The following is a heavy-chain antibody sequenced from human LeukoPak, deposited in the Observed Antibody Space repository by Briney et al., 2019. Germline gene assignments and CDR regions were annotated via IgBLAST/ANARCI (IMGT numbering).Heavy chain of an antibody. CDR2: ISSSGSTI. D-gene: IGHD5-18*01. CDR1: GFTFSGYP. Sequence: PGGSLRLSCAASGFTFSGYPMSWIRQAPGKGLEWVSYISSSGSTIYYADSVKGRFTISRDNAKNSLYLQMNSLRAEDTAVYYCRGGGVRLRLPIDYWGQGTRVTVS. CDR3: RGGGVRLRLPIDY. J-gene: IGHJ4*02. V-gene: IGHV3-11*04.